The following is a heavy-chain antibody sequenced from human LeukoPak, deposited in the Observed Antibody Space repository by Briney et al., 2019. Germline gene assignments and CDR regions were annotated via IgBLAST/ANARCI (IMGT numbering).Heavy chain of an antibody. CDR3: ARSSGTGTFSY. Sequence: TSETLSLTCTVSGDSISRSTYYWAWIRRPPGKGLEWIGSVYYGRSPYFNPSLESRATISVDTSKNHFSLKMSSVTAADTAVYYCARSSGTGTFSYWGQGTLVTVSS. V-gene: IGHV4-39*02. D-gene: IGHD6-25*01. CDR1: GDSISRSTYY. J-gene: IGHJ4*02. CDR2: VYYGRSP.